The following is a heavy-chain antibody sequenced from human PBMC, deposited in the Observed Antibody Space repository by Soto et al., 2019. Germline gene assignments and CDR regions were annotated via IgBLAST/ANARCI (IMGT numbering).Heavy chain of an antibody. CDR3: ARDKGVRYCSGGSCYSPPYYYGMDV. Sequence: QVQLVESGGGLVKPGGSLRLSCAASGFTFSDYYMSWIRQAPGKGLEWVSYISSSGSTIYYADSVKGRFTISRDNAKNSLYLQMHSLRAEDTAVYYCARDKGVRYCSGGSCYSPPYYYGMDVWGQGTTVTVSS. CDR1: GFTFSDYY. V-gene: IGHV3-11*01. CDR2: ISSSGSTI. D-gene: IGHD2-15*01. J-gene: IGHJ6*02.